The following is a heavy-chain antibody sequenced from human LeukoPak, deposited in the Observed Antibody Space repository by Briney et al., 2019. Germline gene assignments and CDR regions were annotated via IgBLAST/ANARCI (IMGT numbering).Heavy chain of an antibody. CDR3: ARPLNCYDHSSPFDS. J-gene: IGHJ4*02. Sequence: PSETLSLTCTVSGGSISSSGYYWGWNRQPQGKGLEWIVSIYYIGSTYYNPSLKSRVTISVDTSKNQFSLKLSSVTAADTAMYYCARPLNCYDHSSPFDSWGQGTLVTVSS. CDR2: IYYIGST. CDR1: GGSISSSGYY. V-gene: IGHV4-39*01. D-gene: IGHD5-12*01.